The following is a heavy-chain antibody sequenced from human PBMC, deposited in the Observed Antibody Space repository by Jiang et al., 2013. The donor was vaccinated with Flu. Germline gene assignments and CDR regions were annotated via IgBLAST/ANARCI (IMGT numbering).Heavy chain of an antibody. D-gene: IGHD6-19*01. V-gene: IGHV4-39*07. J-gene: IGHJ5*02. CDR2: IYYSGST. CDR3: ARDRRGQWLGLWWFDP. CDR1: GGSISSSSYY. Sequence: GSGLVKPSETLSLTCTVSGGSISSSSYYWGWIRQPPGKGLEWIGSIYYSGSTNYNPSLKSRVTISVDTSKNQFSLKLSSVTAADTAVYYCARDRRGQWLGLWWFDPWGQGTLVTVSS.